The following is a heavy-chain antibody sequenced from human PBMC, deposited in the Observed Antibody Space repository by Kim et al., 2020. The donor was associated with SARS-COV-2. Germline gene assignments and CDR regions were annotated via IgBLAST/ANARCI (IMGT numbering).Heavy chain of an antibody. Sequence: SETLSLTCTVSGGSISSYYWSWIRQPPGKGLEWIGYIYYSGSTNYNPSLKSRVTISVDTSKNQFSLKLSSVTAADTAVYYCARGIAARRWFEYWGQGTLVTVSS. D-gene: IGHD6-6*01. CDR2: IYYSGST. CDR1: GGSISSYY. V-gene: IGHV4-59*01. J-gene: IGHJ4*02. CDR3: ARGIAARRWFEY.